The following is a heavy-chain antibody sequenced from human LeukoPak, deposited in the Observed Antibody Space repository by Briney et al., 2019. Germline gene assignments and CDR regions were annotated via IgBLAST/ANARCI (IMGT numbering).Heavy chain of an antibody. CDR1: GFTFSSYA. CDR3: AKVQQWLVRGPLDY. J-gene: IGHJ4*02. Sequence: GGSLRLSCAASGFTFSSYAMSWVRQAPGKGLEWVSAISGSGGSTYYADSVKGRFTISRDNSENTLYLQMNSLRAEDTAVYYCAKVQQWLVRGPLDYWGQGTLVTVSS. CDR2: ISGSGGST. V-gene: IGHV3-23*01. D-gene: IGHD6-19*01.